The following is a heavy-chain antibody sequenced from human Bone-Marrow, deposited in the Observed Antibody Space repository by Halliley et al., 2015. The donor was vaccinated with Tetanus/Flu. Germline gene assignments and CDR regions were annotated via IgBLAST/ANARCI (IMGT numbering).Heavy chain of an antibody. CDR3: GRVSISIFGVVNGIDY. Sequence: YISYSGSTYFNPSFKSRLIISIDPSKNQFSLKMGSVTAADTAIYYCGRVSISIFGVVNGIDYWGRGTLVTVSS. V-gene: IGHV4-30-2*05. D-gene: IGHD3-3*01. CDR2: ISYSGST. J-gene: IGHJ4*02.